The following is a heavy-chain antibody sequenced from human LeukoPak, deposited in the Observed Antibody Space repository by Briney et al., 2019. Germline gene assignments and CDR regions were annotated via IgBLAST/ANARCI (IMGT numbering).Heavy chain of an antibody. D-gene: IGHD3-16*01. CDR2: IYHSGST. J-gene: IGHJ4*02. Sequence: SETLSLTCTVSGYSISSGYYWGWIRQPPGKGLEWIGSIYHSGSTYYNPSLKSRVTISVDKSKNQFSLKLSSVTAADTAVYYCARGVPLVYAVGGSSIDYWGQGTLVTVSS. V-gene: IGHV4-38-2*02. CDR3: ARGVPLVYAVGGSSIDY. CDR1: GYSISSGYY.